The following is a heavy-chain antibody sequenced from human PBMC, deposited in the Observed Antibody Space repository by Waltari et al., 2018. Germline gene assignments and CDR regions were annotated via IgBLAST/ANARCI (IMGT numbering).Heavy chain of an antibody. CDR3: TRQGDGTVTPFDP. Sequence: QVQLQESGPGLVKPSETLSLTCDVSGYSISSGYYWGWIRQPPGKGLEWIGSIYHSGSTYYNPSLKSRVTISVDTSKNQFSLKLSSVTAADTAVYYCTRQGDGTVTPFDPWGQGTLVTVSS. D-gene: IGHD4-4*01. CDR1: GYSISSGYY. V-gene: IGHV4-38-2*01. J-gene: IGHJ5*02. CDR2: IYHSGST.